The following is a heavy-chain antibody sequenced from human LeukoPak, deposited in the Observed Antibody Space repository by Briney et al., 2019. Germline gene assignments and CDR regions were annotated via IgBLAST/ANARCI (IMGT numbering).Heavy chain of an antibody. V-gene: IGHV3-53*01. CDR2: MTSGGNT. J-gene: IGHJ5*02. CDR3: AREATPAGWFDP. CDR1: GFTVSSNY. D-gene: IGHD1-26*01. Sequence: GGSLRLSCAPSGFTVSSNYMSWVRQAPGMGLEWVSVMTSGGNTYYADSVKGRFTISRDNSKNTLFLQMKSLRAEDTAVYYCAREATPAGWFDPWGQGTLVTVSS.